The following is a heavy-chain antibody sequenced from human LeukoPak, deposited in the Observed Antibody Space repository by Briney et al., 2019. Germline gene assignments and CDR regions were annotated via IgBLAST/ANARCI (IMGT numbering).Heavy chain of an antibody. CDR1: GGSFSGYY. J-gene: IGHJ4*02. CDR2: INHSGST. D-gene: IGHD2-2*01. CDR3: ASLGCSSTSCHAAPKPGFDY. V-gene: IGHV4-34*01. Sequence: SETLSLTCAVYGGSFSGYYWSWIRQPPGKGLEWIGEINHSGSTNYNPSLKNRVTISVDTSKNQFSLKLSSVTAADTAVYYCASLGCSSTSCHAAPKPGFDYWGQGTLVTVSS.